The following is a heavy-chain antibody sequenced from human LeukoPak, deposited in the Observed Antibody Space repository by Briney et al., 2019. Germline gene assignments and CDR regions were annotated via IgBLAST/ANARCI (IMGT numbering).Heavy chain of an antibody. V-gene: IGHV1-2*02. CDR3: ATPFTPYGY. D-gene: IGHD5-18*01. Sequence: AAVKVSCKASGYTLTDHYMHWVRQAPGQGLEWMGWIIPDSGGTNYAQKFRGRVTMTRDTSINTAYMELSRLTSDDTAVYYCATPFTPYGYWGQGTLVTVSS. J-gene: IGHJ4*02. CDR2: IIPDSGGT. CDR1: GYTLTDHY.